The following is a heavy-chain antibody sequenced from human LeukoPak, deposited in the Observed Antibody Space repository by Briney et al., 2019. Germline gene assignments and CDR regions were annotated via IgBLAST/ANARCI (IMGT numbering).Heavy chain of an antibody. Sequence: ASVKVSCKASGYTFTTYYMQWVRQAPGQGLEWMGVIDPCNGRTSYAQKFQGRVTMTRDTSTRTVYMELSSLKPEDTAVYYCARERSNTQAMAMGASWLDPWGQGTPVTVSS. CDR2: IDPCNGRT. V-gene: IGHV1-46*01. J-gene: IGHJ5*02. CDR3: ARERSNTQAMAMGASWLDP. CDR1: GYTFTTYY. D-gene: IGHD5-18*01.